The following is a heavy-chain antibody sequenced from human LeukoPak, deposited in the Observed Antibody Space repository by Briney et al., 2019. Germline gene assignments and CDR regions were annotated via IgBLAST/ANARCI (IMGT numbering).Heavy chain of an antibody. V-gene: IGHV3-30-3*01. CDR1: GFTFSSYA. CDR2: ISYDGNNK. J-gene: IGHJ4*02. Sequence: GGSLRLSCAASGFTFSSYAMHWVRQAPGKGLEWVAVISYDGNNKYYADSVKGRFTISRDNSKNTLYLQMNSLRAEDTAVYYCARGEPPQMRGIAVADFDYWGQGTLVTVSS. CDR3: ARGEPPQMRGIAVADFDY. D-gene: IGHD6-19*01.